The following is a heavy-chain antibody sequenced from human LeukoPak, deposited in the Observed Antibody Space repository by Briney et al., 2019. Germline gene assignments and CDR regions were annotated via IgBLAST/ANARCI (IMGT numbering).Heavy chain of an antibody. J-gene: IGHJ4*02. D-gene: IGHD3-10*01. CDR1: GFTFSSCS. CDR2: ISTTSRYI. CDR3: ARGDTMLRGLLSAFDY. V-gene: IGHV3-21*01. Sequence: PGGSLRLSCAASGFTFSSCSMNWVRQAPGKGLEWLSSISTTSRYIYSADSLEGRFTISRDNAKNSLYLHMNSLRAEDTAVYYCARGDTMLRGLLSAFDYWGQGTLVTVSS.